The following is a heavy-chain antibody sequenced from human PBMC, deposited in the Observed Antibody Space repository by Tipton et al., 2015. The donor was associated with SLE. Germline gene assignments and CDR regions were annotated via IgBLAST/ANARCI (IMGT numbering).Heavy chain of an antibody. CDR1: GGSISSHY. V-gene: IGHV4-59*11. CDR3: ARGGYSSGWYGDYFVY. D-gene: IGHD6-19*01. CDR2: IYYSGST. J-gene: IGHJ4*02. Sequence: TLSLTCTVSGGSISSHYWSWIRQPPGKGLEWIGYIYYSGSTNYNPSLKSRVTISVDTSKNQFSLKLSSVTAADTAIYYCARGGYSSGWYGDYFVYCGQGTLVTVSS.